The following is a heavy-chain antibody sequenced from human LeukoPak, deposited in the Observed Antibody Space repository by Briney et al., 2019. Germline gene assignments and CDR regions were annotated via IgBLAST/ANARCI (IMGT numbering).Heavy chain of an antibody. D-gene: IGHD4-17*01. CDR1: GGSLSAYY. J-gene: IGHJ4*02. V-gene: IGHV4-34*01. CDR3: ARLQGYGDYFDY. CDR2: INHGGST. Sequence: SETLSLTCAVYGGSLSAYYWTWIRQPPGKGLEWIGEINHGGSTNYNPSLKSRVTISIDTSKNQFSLKLSSVTAADTAVYYCARLQGYGDYFDYWGQGTLVTVSS.